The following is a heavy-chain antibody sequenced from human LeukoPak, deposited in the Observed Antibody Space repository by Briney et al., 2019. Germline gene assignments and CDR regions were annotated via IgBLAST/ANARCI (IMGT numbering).Heavy chain of an antibody. CDR2: ISYDGSNK. J-gene: IGHJ6*03. Sequence: GGSLRLSCAASGFTFSRSAMHWVRQAPGKGLEWVAVISYDGSNKYYADSVKGRFTISRDNSKNTLYLQMNSLRAEDTAVYYCAKAPRYYYYYMDVWGKGTTVTVSS. CDR1: GFTFSRSA. CDR3: AKAPRYYYYYMDV. V-gene: IGHV3-30*18.